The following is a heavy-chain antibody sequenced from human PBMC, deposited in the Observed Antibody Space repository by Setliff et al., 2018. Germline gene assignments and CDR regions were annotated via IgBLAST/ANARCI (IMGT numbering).Heavy chain of an antibody. CDR3: ARRGGWVVVTATNWFDP. V-gene: IGHV1-8*02. J-gene: IGHJ5*02. Sequence: ASVKVSCKASGSTFTNYDINWVRQATGQGLEWMGWMNPKSGNTGYAQKFQGRVTMTRNTSISTAYMELSSLRSEDTAVYYCARRGGWVVVTATNWFDPWGQGTLVT. CDR1: GSTFTNYD. D-gene: IGHD2-21*02. CDR2: MNPKSGNT.